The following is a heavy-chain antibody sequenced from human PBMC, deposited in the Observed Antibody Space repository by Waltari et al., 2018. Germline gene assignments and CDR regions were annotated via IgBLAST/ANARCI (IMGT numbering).Heavy chain of an antibody. J-gene: IGHJ4*02. CDR1: GGSFSGYY. D-gene: IGHD3-9*01. Sequence: QVQLQQWGAGLLKPSETLSLTCAVYGGSFSGYYWSWFRQPPGKGREWIGEINHSGSTNYNPSLKSRVTISVDTSKNQFSLKLSSVTAADTAVYYCARGSPPMPYFDWLLSPRYFDYWGQGTLVTVSS. CDR2: INHSGST. CDR3: ARGSPPMPYFDWLLSPRYFDY. V-gene: IGHV4-34*01.